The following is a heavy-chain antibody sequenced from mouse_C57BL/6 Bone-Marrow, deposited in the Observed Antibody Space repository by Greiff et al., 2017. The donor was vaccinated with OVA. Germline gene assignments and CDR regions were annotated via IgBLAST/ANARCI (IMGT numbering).Heavy chain of an antibody. D-gene: IGHD1-1*01. J-gene: IGHJ1*03. V-gene: IGHV3-6*01. CDR1: GYSITSGYY. CDR2: ISYDGSN. CDR3: ARDDLYGSFWYFDV. Sequence: DVQLQESGPGLVKPSQSLSLTCSVTGYSITSGYYWNWIRQFPGNKLEWMGYISYDGSNNYNPSLKNRISITRDTSKNQFFLKLNSVTTEDTATYYCARDDLYGSFWYFDVWGTGTTVTVSS.